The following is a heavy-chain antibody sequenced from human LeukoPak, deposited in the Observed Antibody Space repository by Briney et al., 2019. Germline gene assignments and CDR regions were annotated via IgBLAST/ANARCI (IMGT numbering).Heavy chain of an antibody. CDR2: IVVGSGNT. Sequence: SVKVSCKASGFTFTSSAVQWVRQARGQRLEWIGWIVVGSGNTNYAQKFQERVTITRDMSTSTAYMELSSLRSEDTAVYYCAREGYYDSSGYHVKWFDPWGQGTLVTVSS. CDR3: AREGYYDSSGYHVKWFDP. CDR1: GFTFTSSA. D-gene: IGHD3-22*01. V-gene: IGHV1-58*01. J-gene: IGHJ5*02.